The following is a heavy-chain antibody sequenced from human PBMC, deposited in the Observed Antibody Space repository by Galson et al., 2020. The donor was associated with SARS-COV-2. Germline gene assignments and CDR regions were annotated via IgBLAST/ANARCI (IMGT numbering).Heavy chain of an antibody. V-gene: IGHV1-18*01. CDR2: ISGHNGKT. CDR3: ARDGEGFDWLSSSNHPSSDY. Sequence: ASVKVSCKASGYTFRSYGISWVRQAPGQGLEWMGWISGHNGKTNYAQKFQDRVTLTTDTSTSTAYLYLRSLRSDDTAVYYCARDGEGFDWLSSSNHPSSDYWGQGTLVTVSS. J-gene: IGHJ4*02. D-gene: IGHD3-9*01. CDR1: GYTFRSYG.